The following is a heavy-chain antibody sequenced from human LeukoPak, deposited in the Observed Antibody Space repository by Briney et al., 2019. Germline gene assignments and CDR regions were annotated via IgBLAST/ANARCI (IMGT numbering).Heavy chain of an antibody. Sequence: PSETLSLTCTVSGGSISSYYWSWIRQPPGKGLEWIGYIYYSGSTNYNPSPKSRVTISVDTSKNQLSLKLSSVTAADTAVYYCARSRGYSYDLDYWGQGTLVTVSS. CDR3: ARSRGYSYDLDY. D-gene: IGHD5-18*01. V-gene: IGHV4-59*01. CDR1: GGSISSYY. J-gene: IGHJ4*02. CDR2: IYYSGST.